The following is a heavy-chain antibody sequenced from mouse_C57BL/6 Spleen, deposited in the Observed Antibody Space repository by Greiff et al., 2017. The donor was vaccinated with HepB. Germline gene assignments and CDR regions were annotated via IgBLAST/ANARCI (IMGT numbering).Heavy chain of an antibody. CDR3: AKHGEGNYDAMGC. Sequence: VHLVESGPGLVQPSPSLSITCTVSGFSLTSYGVHWVRQPPGKGLEWLGVIWSGGSTDYNAAFISRLSISKDNSKSQFFFKMNSLQAVDTAIYYCAKHGEGNYDAMGCWGQGTSVTVSS. D-gene: IGHD2-1*01. CDR1: GFSLTSYG. V-gene: IGHV2-4*01. J-gene: IGHJ4*01. CDR2: IWSGGST.